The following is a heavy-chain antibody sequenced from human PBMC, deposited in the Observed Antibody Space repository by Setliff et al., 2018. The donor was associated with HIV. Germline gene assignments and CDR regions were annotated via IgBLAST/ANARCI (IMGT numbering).Heavy chain of an antibody. CDR1: GYTFSDYY. CDR3: ARGGEGMALYPDY. J-gene: IGHJ4*02. D-gene: IGHD1-26*01. CDR2: ISTENGNT. V-gene: IGHV1-18*04. Sequence: ASVKVSCKASGYTFSDYYLHWVRQAPGQGLEWVGWISTENGNTEFAQKLQDRITMTTDTSTRTAYMELRSLRSDDTAVYYCARGGEGMALYPDYWGQGILVTVSS.